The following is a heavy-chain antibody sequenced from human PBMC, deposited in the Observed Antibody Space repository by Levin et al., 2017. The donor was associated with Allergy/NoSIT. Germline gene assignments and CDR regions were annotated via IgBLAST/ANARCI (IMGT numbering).Heavy chain of an antibody. Sequence: SETLSLTCAVYGGSFSGYYWSWIRQPPGKGLEWIGEINHSGSTNYNPSLKSRVTISVDTSKNQFSLKLSSVTAADTAVYYCARDTMVRGVGIDYWGQGTLVTVSS. V-gene: IGHV4-34*01. J-gene: IGHJ4*02. CDR1: GGSFSGYY. D-gene: IGHD3-10*01. CDR3: ARDTMVRGVGIDY. CDR2: INHSGST.